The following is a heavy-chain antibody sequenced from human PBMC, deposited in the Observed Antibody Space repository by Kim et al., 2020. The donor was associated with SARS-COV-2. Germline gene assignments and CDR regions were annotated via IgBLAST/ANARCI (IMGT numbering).Heavy chain of an antibody. V-gene: IGHV3-74*01. CDR3: AADMSFSMGT. D-gene: IGHD3-10*01. Sequence: GGSLRLSCAASGLTFRTTWIHWVRQVPEKGLVWVSHIIHDGSSTNYADFVRGRFTISRDNAKNTVYLQMNGLRPEDTALYYCAADMSFSMGTWGQGTLVTVSS. CDR1: GLTFRTTW. CDR2: IIHDGSST. J-gene: IGHJ5*02.